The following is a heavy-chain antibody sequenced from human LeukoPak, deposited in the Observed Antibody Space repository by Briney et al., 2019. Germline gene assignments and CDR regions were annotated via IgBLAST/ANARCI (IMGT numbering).Heavy chain of an antibody. V-gene: IGHV4-39*01. J-gene: IGHJ4*02. CDR1: GGSISSSSYY. Sequence: SETLSLTCTVSGGSISSSSYYWGWIRQPPGKGLEWIGSIYYSGSPHYNPSLESRVTISVDTSKNQFSLNLSSVTAADTAVYYCARHSGGTYYTPLNNWGQGTLVTVSS. CDR3: ARHSGGTYYTPLNN. CDR2: IYYSGSP. D-gene: IGHD1-26*01.